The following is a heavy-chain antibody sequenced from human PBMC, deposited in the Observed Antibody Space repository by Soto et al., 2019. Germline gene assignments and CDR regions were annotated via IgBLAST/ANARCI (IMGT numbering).Heavy chain of an antibody. V-gene: IGHV5-51*01. D-gene: IGHD2-2*01. CDR1: GFTFTSYW. Sequence: PGESLKISCKGSGFTFTSYWIAWVRQMPGKGLEWMGIIYPGDSDSSYSPSFQGQVTISADKSINTAYLHWSSLKASDTAIYYCAKHEVYCSPTTCSNFDYWGQGTLVTVSS. CDR2: IYPGDSDS. J-gene: IGHJ4*02. CDR3: AKHEVYCSPTTCSNFDY.